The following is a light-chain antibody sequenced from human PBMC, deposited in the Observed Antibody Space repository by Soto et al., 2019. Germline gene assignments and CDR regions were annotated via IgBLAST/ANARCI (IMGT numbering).Light chain of an antibody. V-gene: IGKV1-39*01. CDR3: QQSYSTPPF. CDR2: AAS. J-gene: IGKJ3*01. Sequence: DIQMTQSPSSLSASVGDRVTITCRASQSISSYLNWYQQKPGKAPKLLIYAASSLQSGVPSRFSGSGSGTDFTLTISSLQRGDFATYYCQQSYSTPPFFGPGTKVDIK. CDR1: QSISSY.